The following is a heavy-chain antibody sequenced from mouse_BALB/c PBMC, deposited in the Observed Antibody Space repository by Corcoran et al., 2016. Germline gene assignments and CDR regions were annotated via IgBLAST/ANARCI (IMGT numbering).Heavy chain of an antibody. CDR2: IDPANGNT. CDR1: GFNIKDTD. J-gene: IGHJ1*01. CDR3: ARWDWYFDV. Sequence: EVQLQQSGAELVKPGASVKLSCTASGFNIKDTDMHWVKQRPEQGLEWIGRIDPANGNTKYDPKFQGKATITADTSSNTAYLQLSSLTSEDTAVYYCARWDWYFDVWGAGTTVTVS. V-gene: IGHV14-3*02.